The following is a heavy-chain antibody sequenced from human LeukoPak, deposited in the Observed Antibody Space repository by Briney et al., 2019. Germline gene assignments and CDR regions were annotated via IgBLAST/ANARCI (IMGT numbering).Heavy chain of an antibody. D-gene: IGHD6-19*01. CDR2: IYYTGST. CDR3: ARTRVGAVAGPFDY. Sequence: SETLSLTCTVSGGSVSDYYWSWIRQSPGKGLEWIGYIYYTGSTSYNPSLRSRVTMSADTSKNQFSLKLSSVTAADTAVYYCARTRVGAVAGPFDYWGQGTLVTVSS. V-gene: IGHV4-59*08. CDR1: GGSVSDYY. J-gene: IGHJ4*02.